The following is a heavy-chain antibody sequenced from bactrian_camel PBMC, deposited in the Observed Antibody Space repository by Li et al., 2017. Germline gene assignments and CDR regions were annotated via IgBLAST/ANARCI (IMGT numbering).Heavy chain of an antibody. V-gene: IGHV3S55*01. CDR3: ATDDLPFGLCAH. CDR1: GFTRAGAD. J-gene: IGHJ4*01. D-gene: IGHD5*01. Sequence: QVQLVESGGGSVQAGGSLRLSCIASGFTRAGADMGWYRQAPGNECESVSTITDDGHTFYTDSEKGRFTISRDNAKNTVYLQMNNLEPEDTALYYCATDDLPFGLCAHWGQGTQVTVS. CDR2: ITDDGHT.